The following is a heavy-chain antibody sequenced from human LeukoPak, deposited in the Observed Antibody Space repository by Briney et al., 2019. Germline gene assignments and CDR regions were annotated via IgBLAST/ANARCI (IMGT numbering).Heavy chain of an antibody. J-gene: IGHJ4*02. Sequence: PSETLSLTXTVSGGSISTYYWSWIRQPPGKGLEWIGYIYYSGITNYNPSLKSRVTISVDTSKNQFSLKLSSVTAADTAVYYCARGLTAYYDKSGDDHWGQGTLVTVSS. D-gene: IGHD3-22*01. V-gene: IGHV4-59*01. CDR3: ARGLTAYYDKSGDDH. CDR1: GGSISTYY. CDR2: IYYSGIT.